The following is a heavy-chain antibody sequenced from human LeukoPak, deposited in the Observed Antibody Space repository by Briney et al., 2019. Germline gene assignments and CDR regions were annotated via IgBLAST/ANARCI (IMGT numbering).Heavy chain of an antibody. CDR1: GFTFGDYA. CDR2: IRSKTYGGTP. Sequence: GGSLRLSCTGSGFTFGDYAMTWVRQAPGKGLEWVGFIRSKTYGGTPEYAASVKGRFNISRDDSKSTAYQQMNSLKIADTAVYYCARDQTPYYWGQGTLVTVSP. CDR3: ARDQTPYY. V-gene: IGHV3-49*04. J-gene: IGHJ4*02.